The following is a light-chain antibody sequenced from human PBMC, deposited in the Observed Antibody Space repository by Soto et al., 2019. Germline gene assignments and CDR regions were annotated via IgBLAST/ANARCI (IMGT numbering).Light chain of an antibody. J-gene: IGKJ1*01. Sequence: DIQMTQSPSNLSASVGDRVTITCRASQTISIYLSWCQQRPGEAPKLLIYDASTLESGVPARFSRSGSGTEFTLTISSLQPDDFATYYCPQYSSSSPTFGHGNKVDIQ. V-gene: IGKV1-5*01. CDR3: PQYSSSSPT. CDR1: QTISIY. CDR2: DAS.